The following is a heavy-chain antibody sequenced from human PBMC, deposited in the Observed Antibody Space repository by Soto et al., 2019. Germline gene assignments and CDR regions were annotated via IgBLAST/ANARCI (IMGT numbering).Heavy chain of an antibody. CDR3: ARVEGYDFWSGSSPMDV. Sequence: PGGSLRLSCAASGFTFSSYWMSWVRQAPGKGLEWVANIKQDGSEKYYVDSVKGRFTISRDNAKNSLYLQMNSLRAEDTAVYYCARVEGYDFWSGSSPMDVWGQGTTVTVSS. CDR2: IKQDGSEK. J-gene: IGHJ6*02. V-gene: IGHV3-7*03. CDR1: GFTFSSYW. D-gene: IGHD3-3*01.